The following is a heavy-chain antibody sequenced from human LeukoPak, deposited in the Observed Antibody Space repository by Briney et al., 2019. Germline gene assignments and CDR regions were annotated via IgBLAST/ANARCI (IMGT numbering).Heavy chain of an antibody. Sequence: GGSLRLSCAASGFTFDDYAIHWVRQAPGKGLEWVSGISWNSGSIGYADSVKGRFTISRDNAKNSLYLQMNSLRAEDTALYYCAKGGSGSSNWYFDLWGRCTLVTVSP. J-gene: IGHJ2*01. V-gene: IGHV3-9*01. CDR1: GFTFDDYA. CDR2: ISWNSGSI. D-gene: IGHD3-10*01. CDR3: AKGGSGSSNWYFDL.